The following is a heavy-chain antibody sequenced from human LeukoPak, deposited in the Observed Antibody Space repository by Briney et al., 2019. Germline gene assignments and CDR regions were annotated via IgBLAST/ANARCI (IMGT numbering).Heavy chain of an antibody. D-gene: IGHD3-9*01. CDR1: GGSISSYY. CDR3: AKILTGFTDY. Sequence: PSETLSLTCTVSGGSISSYYWSWIRQPPGKGLEWIGYIYYSGSTNYNPSLKSRVTISVDTSKNQFSLKLSSVTAADTAVYYCAKILTGFTDYWGQGTLVTVSS. J-gene: IGHJ4*02. V-gene: IGHV4-59*08. CDR2: IYYSGST.